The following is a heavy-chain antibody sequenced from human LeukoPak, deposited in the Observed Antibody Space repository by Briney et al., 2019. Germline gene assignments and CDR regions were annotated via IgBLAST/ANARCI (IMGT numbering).Heavy chain of an antibody. V-gene: IGHV1-46*01. J-gene: IGHJ5*02. Sequence: ASVKVSCKASGYTFTSYYMHWVRQAPGQGLEWMGIINPSGGSTSYAQKFQGRVTMTEDTSTDTAYMELSSLRSEDTAVYYCATSGVGATPRFDPWGQGTLVTVSS. D-gene: IGHD1-26*01. CDR2: INPSGGST. CDR3: ATSGVGATPRFDP. CDR1: GYTFTSYY.